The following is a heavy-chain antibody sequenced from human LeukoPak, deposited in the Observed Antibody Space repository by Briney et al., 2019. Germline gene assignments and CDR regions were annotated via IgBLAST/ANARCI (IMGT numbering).Heavy chain of an antibody. V-gene: IGHV3-30*02. J-gene: IGHJ4*02. CDR2: IRYDGSNK. CDR1: EFTFSSYG. CDR3: AKWGSYYESNGYPDY. Sequence: PGGSLRLSCAASEFTFSSYGMHWVRQAPGKGLEWVAFIRYDGSNKYYADSVKGRFAISRDNSKNTVYLQMNSVRAEDTAVYYCAKWGSYYESNGYPDYWGQGTLVTVSS. D-gene: IGHD3-10*01.